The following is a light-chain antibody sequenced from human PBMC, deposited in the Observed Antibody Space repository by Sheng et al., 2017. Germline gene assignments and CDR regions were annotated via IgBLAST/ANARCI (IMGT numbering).Light chain of an antibody. J-gene: IGKJ4*01. V-gene: IGKV1-33*01. CDR2: DTS. CDR1: QGVSTY. Sequence: DIQLTQSPSSLSASVGDRVSITCHASQGVSTYLNWYQQKPGKAPKLLIYDTSTLEPGVSSRFSGSGSGTDFTLTISGLQPADFATYYCQQYHSLPPTFGVGTKVEIK. CDR3: QQYHSLPPT.